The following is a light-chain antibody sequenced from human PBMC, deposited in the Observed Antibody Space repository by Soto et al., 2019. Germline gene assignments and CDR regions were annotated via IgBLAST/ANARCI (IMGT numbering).Light chain of an antibody. CDR3: QQYYDWPPKT. J-gene: IGKJ1*01. CDR2: GTS. V-gene: IGKV3-15*01. CDR1: QSISGN. Sequence: EIVMTQSPATLSVSPGERATLSCRASQSISGNLAWYQQKPGQAPRLLIYGTSTRATGISARFSGSGSGTEFTLTISSLQSEDIAVYYCQQYYDWPPKTFGQGTKVEIK.